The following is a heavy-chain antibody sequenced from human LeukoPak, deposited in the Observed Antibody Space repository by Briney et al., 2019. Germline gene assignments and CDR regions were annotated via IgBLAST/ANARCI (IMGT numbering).Heavy chain of an antibody. D-gene: IGHD4-23*01. Sequence: SVKVSCKASGGTFSSYVISWVRQAPGQGLEWMGGIIPIFGTANYAQKLQGRVTISADESTSTASMELSSLRSEDTAVYYCARTPINYYGGNSELGYFDYWGQGTLVTVSS. V-gene: IGHV1-69*13. J-gene: IGHJ4*02. CDR1: GGTFSSYV. CDR2: IIPIFGTA. CDR3: ARTPINYYGGNSELGYFDY.